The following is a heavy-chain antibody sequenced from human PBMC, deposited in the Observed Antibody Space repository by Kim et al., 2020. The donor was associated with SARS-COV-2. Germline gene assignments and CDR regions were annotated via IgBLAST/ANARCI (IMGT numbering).Heavy chain of an antibody. Sequence: SVKVSCKASGGTFSSYAISWVRQAPGQGLEWMGGIIPIFGTANYAQKFQGRVTITADESTSTAYMELSSLRSEDTAVYYCARDRVNYYDSSGYCFDYWGQGTLVTVSS. V-gene: IGHV1-69*13. D-gene: IGHD3-22*01. CDR1: GGTFSSYA. CDR3: ARDRVNYYDSSGYCFDY. J-gene: IGHJ4*02. CDR2: IIPIFGTA.